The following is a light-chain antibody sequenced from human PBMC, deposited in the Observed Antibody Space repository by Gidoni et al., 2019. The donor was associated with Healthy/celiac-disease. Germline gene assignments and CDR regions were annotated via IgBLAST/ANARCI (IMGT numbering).Light chain of an antibody. CDR2: AAS. V-gene: IGKV1-39*01. J-gene: IGKJ3*01. CDR3: QQSYSTPVT. Sequence: DIQMTQSPSSLSASVGDRVTITCRASQSISSYLNLYQQKPGKAPKLLIYAASSLQSGVTSRFSGSGSGTDFTLTISSLQPEDFATYYCQQSYSTPVTFGPGTKVDIK. CDR1: QSISSY.